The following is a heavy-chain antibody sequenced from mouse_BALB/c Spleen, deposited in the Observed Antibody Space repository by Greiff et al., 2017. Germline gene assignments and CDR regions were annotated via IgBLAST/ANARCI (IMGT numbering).Heavy chain of an antibody. Sequence: EVKLVESGGGLVKPGGSLKLSCAASGFTFSSYAMSWVRQSPEKRLEWVAEISSGGSYTYYPDTVTGRFTISRDNAKNTLYLEMSSLRSEDTAMYYCARKEKLHAMDYWGQGTSVTVSS. CDR1: GFTFSSYA. J-gene: IGHJ4*01. V-gene: IGHV5-9-4*01. D-gene: IGHD2-1*01. CDR3: ARKEKLHAMDY. CDR2: ISSGGSYT.